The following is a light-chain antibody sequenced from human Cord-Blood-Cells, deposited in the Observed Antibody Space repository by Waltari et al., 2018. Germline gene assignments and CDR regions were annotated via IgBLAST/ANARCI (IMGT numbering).Light chain of an antibody. CDR3: QQYNSYSWT. CDR1: QSISSW. V-gene: IGKV1-5*03. Sequence: DIQMTQSPYPPPASVGDRVTITCRASQSISSWLAWYQQKPGKAPKLLIYKASSLESGVPSRFSGSGSGTEFTLTISSLQPDDFATYYCQQYNSYSWTFGQGTKVEIK. CDR2: KAS. J-gene: IGKJ1*01.